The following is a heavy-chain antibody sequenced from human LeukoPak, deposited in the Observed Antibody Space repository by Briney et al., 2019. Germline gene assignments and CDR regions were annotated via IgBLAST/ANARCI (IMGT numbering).Heavy chain of an antibody. V-gene: IGHV4-34*01. CDR2: INHSGST. J-gene: IGHJ4*02. D-gene: IGHD4-17*01. CDR1: GGSFSGYY. Sequence: SETLSLTCAVYGGSFSGYYWSWIRQPPGKGLEWIGEINHSGSTNYNPSLKSRVTISVDTSKNQFSLKLGSVTAADTAVYYCARGSMTTVTSPFDYWGQGTLVTVSS. CDR3: ARGSMTTVTSPFDY.